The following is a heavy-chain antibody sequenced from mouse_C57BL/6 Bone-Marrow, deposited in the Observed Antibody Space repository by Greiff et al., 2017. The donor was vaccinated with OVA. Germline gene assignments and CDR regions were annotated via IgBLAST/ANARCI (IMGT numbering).Heavy chain of an antibody. CDR3: AVDYYGSSFYWYFDV. D-gene: IGHD1-1*01. CDR1: GYTITDYY. CDR2: IDPEDGDT. Sequence: VQLQQSGAELVKPGASVKLSCTASGYTITDYYMHWVKQRTEQGLEWIGRIDPEDGDTNYAQNFKGKATITADTSSNPAYMQLSSLTSEDTAVYYCAVDYYGSSFYWYFDVWGTGTTVTVSS. J-gene: IGHJ1*03. V-gene: IGHV14-2*01.